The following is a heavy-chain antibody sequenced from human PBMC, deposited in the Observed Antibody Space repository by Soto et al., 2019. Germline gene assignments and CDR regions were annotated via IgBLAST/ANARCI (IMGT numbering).Heavy chain of an antibody. CDR3: ARDLGTGTDY. J-gene: IGHJ4*02. Sequence: QVQLQESCPGLVKPSGTLSLTCAVSGDSITSSNWWSWVRQAPGKGLEWIGEIDHSGATTYNPSIKSRATISVAPSNNHYSLKMTSVTAADTAVYFCARDLGTGTDYWGRGTLVTVAS. CDR1: GDSITSSNW. V-gene: IGHV4-4*02. CDR2: IDHSGAT.